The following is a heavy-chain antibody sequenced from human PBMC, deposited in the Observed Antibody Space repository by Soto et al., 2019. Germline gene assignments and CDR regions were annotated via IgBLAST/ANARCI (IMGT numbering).Heavy chain of an antibody. D-gene: IGHD3-3*01. CDR3: ARDTKRRDDFWSGYSMDV. V-gene: IGHV3-53*04. J-gene: IGHJ6*04. CDR1: GFTVSSNY. CDR2: IYSGGST. Sequence: GGSLSLSCAASGFTVSSNYMSWVRQAPGKGLEWVSVIYSGGSTYYADSVKGRFTISRHNSKNTLYLQMNSLRAEDTAVYYCARDTKRRDDFWSGYSMDVWGKGTTVTVSS.